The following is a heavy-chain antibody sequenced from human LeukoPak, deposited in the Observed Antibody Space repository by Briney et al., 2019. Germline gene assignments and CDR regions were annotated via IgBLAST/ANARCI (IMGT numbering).Heavy chain of an antibody. Sequence: GGSLRLSCAASGFTFSSYAMSWVRQAPGKGLEWVSAISGSGGSTYYADSVKGRFTISRDNAKNSLYLQMNSLRAEDTALYYCARGPRYSSGWYYFDYWGQGTLVTVSS. D-gene: IGHD6-19*01. J-gene: IGHJ4*02. CDR1: GFTFSSYA. V-gene: IGHV3-23*01. CDR2: ISGSGGST. CDR3: ARGPRYSSGWYYFDY.